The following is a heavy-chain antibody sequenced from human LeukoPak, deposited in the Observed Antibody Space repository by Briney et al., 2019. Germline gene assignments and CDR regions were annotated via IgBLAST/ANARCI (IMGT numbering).Heavy chain of an antibody. CDR2: VDYSGST. D-gene: IGHD3-16*01. V-gene: IGHV4-39*01. CDR3: ARHGGGWDAFDI. J-gene: IGHJ3*02. Sequence: SETLSLTCTVSGGSIFIGSYYWGWIRQPPGKGLEWIGSVDYSGSTYYSPSLKSRVTVSVDTSKNQFSLKLSSVTAADTAVYYCARHGGGWDAFDIWGQGTVVPVSS. CDR1: GGSIFIGSYY.